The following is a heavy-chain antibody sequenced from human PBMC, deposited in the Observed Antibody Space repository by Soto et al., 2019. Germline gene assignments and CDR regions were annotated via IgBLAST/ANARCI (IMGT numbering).Heavy chain of an antibody. CDR3: ASGNIINYYYYRLDD. J-gene: IGHJ6*02. Sequence: ASMKVPCKASGYTLTVYYINMVRQAPGQGIEWRRWSNRNSGGTIDAQKFEGWVNVTRDTSIGTDDMELCRERCYDTAVYYGASGNIINYYYYRLDDWGQGTMVTVS. D-gene: IGHD3-10*01. CDR2: SNRNSGGT. V-gene: IGHV1-2*04. CDR1: GYTLTVYY.